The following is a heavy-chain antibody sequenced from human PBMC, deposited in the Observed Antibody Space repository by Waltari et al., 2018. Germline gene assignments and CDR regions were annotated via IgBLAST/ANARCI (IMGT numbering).Heavy chain of an antibody. J-gene: IGHJ3*02. CDR1: GGSISSHSYL. V-gene: IGHV4-39*01. CDR3: ARQGPGGRAYDI. CDR2: MYFESGSI. Sequence: HLQLQESGPGLCKPSETLYLTCTVPGGSISSHSYLWGWIRQPPGQGLEWIGSMYFESGSIYYNPSLKSRVTIFGDTSKNQFSLKLTTVTAADTAFYYCARQGPGGRAYDIWGQGTMLTVSS.